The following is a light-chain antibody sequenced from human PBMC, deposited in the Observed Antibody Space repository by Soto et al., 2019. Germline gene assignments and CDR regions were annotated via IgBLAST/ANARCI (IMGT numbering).Light chain of an antibody. CDR3: QQYGNSRWT. Sequence: EIVLTQSPGTLSLSPGERATLSCRASQSVSNSYLAWYQQKPGQAPRLLIYGASSRATGIPVRFSGSGSGTDFTLTISRLEPEHFAVYYCQQYGNSRWTFGQGTKVEI. J-gene: IGKJ1*01. V-gene: IGKV3-20*01. CDR1: QSVSNSY. CDR2: GAS.